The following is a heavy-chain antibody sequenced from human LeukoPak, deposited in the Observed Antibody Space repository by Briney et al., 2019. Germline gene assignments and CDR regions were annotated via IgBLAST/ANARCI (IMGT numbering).Heavy chain of an antibody. Sequence: ASVKVSCKASGGTFSSYAISWVRQAPGQGLEWMGGIIPIFGTANYAQKFQGRVTITADESTSTAYMELSRLRSDDTAVYYCARDIGSGDTAMVDPDYWGQGTLVTVSS. J-gene: IGHJ4*02. CDR3: ARDIGSGDTAMVDPDY. V-gene: IGHV1-69*01. CDR2: IIPIFGTA. D-gene: IGHD5-18*01. CDR1: GGTFSSYA.